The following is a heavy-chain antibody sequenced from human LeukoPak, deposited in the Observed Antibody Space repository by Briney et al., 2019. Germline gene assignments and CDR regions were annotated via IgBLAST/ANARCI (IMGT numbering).Heavy chain of an antibody. V-gene: IGHV3-7*01. J-gene: IGHJ4*02. Sequence: PGGSLRLSCAASGFTFNTYTMNWVRQAPGKGLEWVANIKQDGSEKYYVDSVKGRFTISRDNAKNSLYLQMNSLRAEDTAVYYCASILTGAAKDWGQGTLVTVSS. CDR2: IKQDGSEK. CDR3: ASILTGAAKD. CDR1: GFTFNTYT. D-gene: IGHD1-26*01.